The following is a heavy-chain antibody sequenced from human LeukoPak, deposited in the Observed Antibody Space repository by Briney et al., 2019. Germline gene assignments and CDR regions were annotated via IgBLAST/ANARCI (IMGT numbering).Heavy chain of an antibody. CDR1: GYTFTSYG. J-gene: IGHJ5*02. D-gene: IGHD6-6*01. CDR3: ARASSSTYGWFDP. V-gene: IGHV1-18*01. CDR2: ISAYNGNT. Sequence: GASVKVSCKASGYTFTSYGISWVRQAPGQGLEWMGWISAYNGNTNYAQKFQGRVTITTDESTSTAYMELSSLRSEDTAVYYCARASSSTYGWFDPWGQGTLVTVSS.